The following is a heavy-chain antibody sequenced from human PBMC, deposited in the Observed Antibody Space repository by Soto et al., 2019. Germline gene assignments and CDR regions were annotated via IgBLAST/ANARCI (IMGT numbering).Heavy chain of an antibody. CDR1: GFTFTNAW. J-gene: IGHJ6*02. V-gene: IGHV3-15*07. Sequence: EVQLVESRGGLVEPGGSLRLSCAASGFTFTNAWMNWVRQAPGRALEWVGRITSKAAGGTTEYAAPVKGRFSISRDDSKTTLYLQMNSLKAEDTAVYYCTPGGVPEAATGYYYYAMDVWGQGTTVTVSS. D-gene: IGHD2-2*01. CDR2: ITSKAAGGTT. CDR3: TPGGVPEAATGYYYYAMDV.